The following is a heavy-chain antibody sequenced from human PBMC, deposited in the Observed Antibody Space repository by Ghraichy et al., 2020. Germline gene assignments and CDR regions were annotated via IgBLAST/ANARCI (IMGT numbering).Heavy chain of an antibody. D-gene: IGHD4-23*01. J-gene: IGHJ6*02. CDR2: ISWNSGSI. CDR1: GFTFDDYA. Sequence: LSLTCAASGFTFDDYAMHWVRQAPGKGLEWVSGISWNSGSIGYADSVKGRFTISRDNAKNSLYLQMNSLRAEDTALYYCAKDTVPYPVFGGGMDVWGQGTTVTVSS. CDR3: AKDTVPYPVFGGGMDV. V-gene: IGHV3-9*01.